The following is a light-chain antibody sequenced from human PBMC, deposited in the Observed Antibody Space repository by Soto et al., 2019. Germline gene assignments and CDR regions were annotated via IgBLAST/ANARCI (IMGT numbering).Light chain of an antibody. CDR1: QSVSSN. CDR2: GAS. CDR3: QQYNNWPLT. J-gene: IGKJ4*01. Sequence: EIVMTQSPATLSVSPGERATLPCRASQSVSSNLAWYQQKPGQAPRLLIYGASTRATGMPARFSGSGSGTEFTLTISSLQSEDFAVYYCQQYNNWPLTFGGGTKVDIK. V-gene: IGKV3-15*01.